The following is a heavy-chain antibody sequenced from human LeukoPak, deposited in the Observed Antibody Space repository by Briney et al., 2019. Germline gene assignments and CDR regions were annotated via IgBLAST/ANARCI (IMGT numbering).Heavy chain of an antibody. CDR1: GFTFSSSG. D-gene: IGHD3-22*01. V-gene: IGHV3-30*02. J-gene: IGHJ1*01. CDR3: TKEHYDSSGYLKYFQH. CDR2: IGYDGGNR. Sequence: GGSLRLSCAASGFTFSSSGMHWVRQTPGKGLEWVAFIGYDGGNRYYADSVKGRFTISRDISKNTLYVQMNSLRAEDTAVYYCTKEHYDSSGYLKYFQHWGQGTLVTVSS.